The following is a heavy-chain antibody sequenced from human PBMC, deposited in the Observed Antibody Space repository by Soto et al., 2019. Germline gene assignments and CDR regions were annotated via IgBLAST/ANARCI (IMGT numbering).Heavy chain of an antibody. Sequence: QVQLVQSGAEVKKPGASVKVSCKASGYTFTSYAMPWVRQAPGQRLEWMGWINAGNGNTKYSQKFQGRVTITRDTSASTADMELSSLRSEDTTVYYCARDLGGWTDYWGQGTLVTVSS. D-gene: IGHD6-19*01. CDR3: ARDLGGWTDY. J-gene: IGHJ4*02. V-gene: IGHV1-3*01. CDR2: INAGNGNT. CDR1: GYTFTSYA.